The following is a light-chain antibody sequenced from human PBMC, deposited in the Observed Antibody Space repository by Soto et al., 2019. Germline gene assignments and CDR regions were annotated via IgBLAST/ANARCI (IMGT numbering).Light chain of an antibody. J-gene: IGKJ1*01. V-gene: IGKV3-15*01. CDR2: GAS. CDR1: QSVSSN. Sequence: EIVMTQSPATLSVSPGERATLSCRASQSVSSNLAWYQKKPGQAPRLLIYGASTRATGIPARFSGSRSGTEFTLTISSLQSEDFAVYYCQQYDDWPRTFGQGTKVEIK. CDR3: QQYDDWPRT.